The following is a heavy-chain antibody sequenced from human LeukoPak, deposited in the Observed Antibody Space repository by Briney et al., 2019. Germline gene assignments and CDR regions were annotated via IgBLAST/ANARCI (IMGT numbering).Heavy chain of an antibody. Sequence: GGSLRLSCAASGFAFDNYAMNWVRQAPGKGLEWVSYISGGGAKRHYSDSVKGRFTISRDNPKNTLYLQINNLRAEDTAMYYCAKCSAGYYNDAFDIWGRGTMVTVSS. CDR2: ISGGGAKR. J-gene: IGHJ3*02. D-gene: IGHD3-10*02. V-gene: IGHV3-23*01. CDR3: AKCSAGYYNDAFDI. CDR1: GFAFDNYA.